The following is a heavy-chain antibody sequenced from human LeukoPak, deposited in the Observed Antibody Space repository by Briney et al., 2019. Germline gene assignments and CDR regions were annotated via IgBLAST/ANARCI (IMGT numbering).Heavy chain of an antibody. CDR1: GGSIRSGGYS. Sequence: SETLSLTCAVSGGSIRSGGYSWGWVRQPRGGGRGWIVYIYDSGNTYYNPYLKSRVTISVDRSKNQSALKLSAVTGAGTVVYYCARGSYYYGMDVWGEGTTVTVS. J-gene: IGHJ6*02. V-gene: IGHV4-30-2*01. CDR2: IYDSGNT. CDR3: ARGSYYYGMDV.